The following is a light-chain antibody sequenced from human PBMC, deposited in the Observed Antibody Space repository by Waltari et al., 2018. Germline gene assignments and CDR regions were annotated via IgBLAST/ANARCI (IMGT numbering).Light chain of an antibody. CDR2: HAS. CDR1: QSIGIY. Sequence: IVLTQSPGTLSLSPGERATLSCRASQSIGIYLAWYQRKPGQAPRLLMYHASTRATGIPDRFSGSGSGTDFSLTISRLEPEDFAVYYCQKYESLPATFGQGTKVEIK. J-gene: IGKJ1*01. V-gene: IGKV3-20*01. CDR3: QKYESLPAT.